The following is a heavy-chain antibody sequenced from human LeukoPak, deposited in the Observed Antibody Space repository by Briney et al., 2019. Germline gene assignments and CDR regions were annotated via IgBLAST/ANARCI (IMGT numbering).Heavy chain of an antibody. CDR2: VHFSGTT. Sequence: SETLSLTCTVSGGSITGYYWSWIRQPPGRGLEWIGYVHFSGTTSFNPSLKGRVTISVDTSKNQFPLRLSSVTAADTAVYYCAREQYLAYDVFGFWGQGTMVTVSS. CDR3: AREQYLAYDVFGF. D-gene: IGHD4-11*01. CDR1: GGSITGYY. J-gene: IGHJ3*01. V-gene: IGHV4-59*01.